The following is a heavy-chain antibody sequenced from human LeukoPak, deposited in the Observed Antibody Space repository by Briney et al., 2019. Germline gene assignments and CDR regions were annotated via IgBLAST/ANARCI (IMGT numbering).Heavy chain of an antibody. CDR2: VYTSGST. Sequence: SETLSLTCNVSYGSIHNYYWSWIRRPAGRTLEWIGRVYTSGSTIYNPSLRSRVTMSLDTSKSHLSLKLNSVTAADTAVYYCARVEPVSGSYYFGAFDVWGPGILVTVSS. CDR3: ARVEPVSGSYYFGAFDV. J-gene: IGHJ3*01. CDR1: YGSIHNYY. D-gene: IGHD1-26*01. V-gene: IGHV4-4*07.